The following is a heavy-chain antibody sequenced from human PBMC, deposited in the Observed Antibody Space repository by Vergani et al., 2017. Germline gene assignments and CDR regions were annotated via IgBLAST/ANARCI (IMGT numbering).Heavy chain of an antibody. CDR3: AKANPRNSGYDYLYYDHAMDV. D-gene: IGHD5-12*01. Sequence: EVQLLESGGDLVQPGGSLRLSCAASGFTFNHCAMNWVRQAPGKGLEWVSGISGSGGSTYYAGSVKGRFTISRDSSKNTLYLQMNSLSAGDTAVYYCAKANPRNSGYDYLYYDHAMDVWCQGTTVTVSS. V-gene: IGHV3-23*01. CDR1: GFTFNHCA. J-gene: IGHJ6*02. CDR2: ISGSGGST.